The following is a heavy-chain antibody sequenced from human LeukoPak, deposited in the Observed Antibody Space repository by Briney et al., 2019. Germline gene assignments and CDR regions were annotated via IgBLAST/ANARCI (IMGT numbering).Heavy chain of an antibody. D-gene: IGHD3-16*01. CDR1: GGSISGYY. CDR3: ARGSGFY. J-gene: IGHJ4*02. V-gene: IGHV4-59*01. CDR2: IYYSGRT. Sequence: PSETLSLTCTVSGGSISGYYWSWIRQPPGKGLEWIGYIYYSGRTNYNPSLKSRVTLSVDTSKNQFSLNLSSVTAADTAVYYCARGSGFYWGQGTLVTVSS.